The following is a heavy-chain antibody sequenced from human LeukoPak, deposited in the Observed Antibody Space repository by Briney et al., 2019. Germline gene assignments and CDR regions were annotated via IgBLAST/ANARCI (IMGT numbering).Heavy chain of an antibody. J-gene: IGHJ5*02. CDR1: GFSFSSSG. CDR2: TRFDDSYK. V-gene: IGHV3-30*02. Sequence: GGSLRLSCAASGFSFSSSGMHWVRQAPGKGPEWVAFTRFDDSYKAYGNSVKGRFTISRDNSKNTLYLQMDSLRSDDTAAYYCAKSSAGITWFDPWGQGTLVIVSS. D-gene: IGHD1-7*01. CDR3: AKSSAGITWFDP.